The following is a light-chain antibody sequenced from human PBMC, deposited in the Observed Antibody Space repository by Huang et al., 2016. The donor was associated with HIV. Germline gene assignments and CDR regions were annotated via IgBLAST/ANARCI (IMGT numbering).Light chain of an antibody. Sequence: EIVMTQAPATLSVSPWERATLSCRASQSVGTKLAWYQHTPGQAPRRLIYDAATRATGTPARFTGSGSGTEFTLTISSLQSEDFVVYFCQQYNNWPPLTFGGGTKVEIK. CDR1: QSVGTK. J-gene: IGKJ4*01. CDR3: QQYNNWPPLT. CDR2: DAA. V-gene: IGKV3-15*01.